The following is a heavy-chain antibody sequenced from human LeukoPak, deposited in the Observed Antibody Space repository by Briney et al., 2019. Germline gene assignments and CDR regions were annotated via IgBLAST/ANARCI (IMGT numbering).Heavy chain of an antibody. D-gene: IGHD3-22*01. Sequence: PSETLSLTCTVSGGSISSYYWSWIRQPPGKGLEWIGYIYYSGSTNYNPSLKSRVTISVDTSKNQFSLKLSSVTAADTAVYYCARDNPHYYDSSGYPPYYFDYWGQGTLVAVSS. CDR2: IYYSGST. CDR1: GGSISSYY. J-gene: IGHJ4*02. CDR3: ARDNPHYYDSSGYPPYYFDY. V-gene: IGHV4-59*01.